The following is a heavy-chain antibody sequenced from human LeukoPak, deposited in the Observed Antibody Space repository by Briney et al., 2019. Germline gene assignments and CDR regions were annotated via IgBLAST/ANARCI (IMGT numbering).Heavy chain of an antibody. CDR2: IYWDDDK. J-gene: IGHJ4*02. CDR1: GFSLSSSGVV. D-gene: IGHD6-13*01. Sequence: KESGPTLVKPTQTLTLTCTFSGFSLSSSGVVVGWIRQPPGKALECLALIYWDDDKRYSPSLRSRLTITKDTSKNEVVLTMTSMDPVDTATYYCVHCPPRSSWFHWGQGTLVTVFS. V-gene: IGHV2-5*02. CDR3: VHCPPRSSWFH.